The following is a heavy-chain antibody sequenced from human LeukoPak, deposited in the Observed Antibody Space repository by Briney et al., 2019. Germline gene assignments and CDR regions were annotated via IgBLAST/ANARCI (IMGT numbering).Heavy chain of an antibody. J-gene: IGHJ4*02. CDR2: IYTSGST. D-gene: IGHD3-9*01. V-gene: IGHV4-4*07. CDR3: ARPSLPRSYYDILTGYYRGGYFDY. Sequence: PSETLSLTCTVSGGSFSSYYWSWIRQPAGKGLEWIGRIYTSGSTNYNPSLKSRVTMSVDTSKNQFSLKLSSVTAADTAVYYCARPSLPRSYYDILTGYYRGGYFDYWGQGTLVTVSS. CDR1: GGSFSSYY.